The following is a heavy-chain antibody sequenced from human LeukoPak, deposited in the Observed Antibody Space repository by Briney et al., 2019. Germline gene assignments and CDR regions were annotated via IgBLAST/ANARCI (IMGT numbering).Heavy chain of an antibody. CDR3: AELGITMIGGV. CDR1: GFTFSSYW. Sequence: GGSLRLSCAASGFTFSSYWMHWVRQAPGKGLVWVSRINSDGSTTNYADSVKGRFTISRDNAKNSLYLQMNSLRAEDTAVYYCAELGITMIGGVWGKGTTVTISS. J-gene: IGHJ6*04. CDR2: INSDGSTT. V-gene: IGHV3-74*01. D-gene: IGHD3-10*02.